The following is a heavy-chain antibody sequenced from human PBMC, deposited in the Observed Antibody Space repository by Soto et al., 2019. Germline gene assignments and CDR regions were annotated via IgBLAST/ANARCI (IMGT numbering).Heavy chain of an antibody. CDR1: GGTFSSYA. Sequence: ASVKVSCKASGGTFSSYAISWVRQAPGQGLEWMGGIIPIFGTANYAQKFQGRVTITADESTSTAYMELSSLRSEDTAVYYCARRYYASSGYLPASMDVWGQGTTVTVSS. V-gene: IGHV1-69*13. CDR2: IIPIFGTA. J-gene: IGHJ6*02. D-gene: IGHD3-22*01. CDR3: ARRYYASSGYLPASMDV.